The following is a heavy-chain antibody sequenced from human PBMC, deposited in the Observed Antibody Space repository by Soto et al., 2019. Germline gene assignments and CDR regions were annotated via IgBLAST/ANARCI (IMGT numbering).Heavy chain of an antibody. V-gene: IGHV1-69*13. CDR2: IIPIFGTA. Sequence: SVKVSCKASGGTFSSYAISWVRQAPGQGLEWMGGIIPIFGTANYAQKFQGRVTITADESTSTAYMELSSLRSEDTAVYYCARVQNPVWSGYLPNYYYYGMEVWGQGTTVT. J-gene: IGHJ6*02. CDR3: ARVQNPVWSGYLPNYYYYGMEV. CDR1: GGTFSSYA. D-gene: IGHD3-3*01.